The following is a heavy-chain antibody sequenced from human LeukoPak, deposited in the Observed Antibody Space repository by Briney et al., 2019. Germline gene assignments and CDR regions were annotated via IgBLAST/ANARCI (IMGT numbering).Heavy chain of an antibody. J-gene: IGHJ4*02. CDR3: ASHRYYDILTGYYKGPNQFDY. V-gene: IGHV3-21*01. CDR1: GFSFSIYS. Sequence: GGSLRLSCAASGFSFSIYSMNWVRQAPGKGLEWVSSISTSGDYIYDADSVKGRFTISRDNAKNSLYLQMNSPRAEDTAVYYCASHRYYDILTGYYKGPNQFDYWGQGTLVTVSS. CDR2: ISTSGDYI. D-gene: IGHD3-9*01.